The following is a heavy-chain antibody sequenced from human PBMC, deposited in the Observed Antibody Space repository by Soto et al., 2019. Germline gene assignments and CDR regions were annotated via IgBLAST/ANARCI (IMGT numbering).Heavy chain of an antibody. CDR1: GFTVSSNY. Sequence: GGSLRLSCAASGFTVSSNYMSWVRQAPGKGLEWVSVIYSGGSTYYADSVKGRFTISRDNSKNTLYLQMNSLRAEDTAVYYCVRSPTVTTDFAYWGQGTLVTVSS. CDR2: IYSGGST. CDR3: VRSPTVTTDFAY. J-gene: IGHJ4*02. D-gene: IGHD4-17*01. V-gene: IGHV3-66*01.